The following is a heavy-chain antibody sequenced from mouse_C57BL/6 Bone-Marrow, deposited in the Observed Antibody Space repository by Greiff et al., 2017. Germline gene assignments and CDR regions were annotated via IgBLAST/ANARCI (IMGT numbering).Heavy chain of an antibody. CDR1: GFNIKDYY. CDR2: IDPEDGDT. J-gene: IGHJ3*01. Sequence: VQLKQSGAELVRPGASVKLSCTASGFNIKDYYMHWVKQRPEQGLEWIGRIDPEDGDTEYAPKFQGKATMTADTSSNTAYLQLSSLTSEDTAVYYCTTDCGSSWGFAYWGKGTLVTVSA. V-gene: IGHV14-1*01. CDR3: TTDCGSSWGFAY. D-gene: IGHD1-1*01.